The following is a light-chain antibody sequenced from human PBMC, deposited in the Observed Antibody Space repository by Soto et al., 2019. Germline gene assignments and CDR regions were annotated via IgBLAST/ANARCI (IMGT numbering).Light chain of an antibody. CDR3: SSYTSSSPGV. V-gene: IGLV2-14*01. J-gene: IGLJ3*02. CDR1: SSDVGGYNY. Sequence: QSALTQPASVSGSPGQSITISCTGTSSDVGGYNYVSWYQQHPGQAPKLMIYEVSNRPSGVSNRFSGSKSGNTAALTISGLQAEDEAYYYCSSYTSSSPGVFGGGTKGTVL. CDR2: EVS.